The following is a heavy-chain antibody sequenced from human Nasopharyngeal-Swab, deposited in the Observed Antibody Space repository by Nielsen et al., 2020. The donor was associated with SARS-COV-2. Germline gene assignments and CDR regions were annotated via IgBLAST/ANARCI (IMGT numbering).Heavy chain of an antibody. V-gene: IGHV3-7*01. J-gene: IGHJ4*02. D-gene: IGHD1-26*01. CDR2: INQAGSVQ. Sequence: GESLKISCAASGFTFTNHWMSWVRQAPGKELEWLANINQAGSVQKYVDSVKGRFFISRDNTEKTLFLQMNSLTVGDTAVYYCVRNGGALDFWGQGTMVTVSS. CDR3: VRNGGALDF. CDR1: GFTFTNHW.